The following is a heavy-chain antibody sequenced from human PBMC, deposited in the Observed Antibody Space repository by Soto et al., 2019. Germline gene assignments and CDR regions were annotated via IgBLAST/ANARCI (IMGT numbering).Heavy chain of an antibody. CDR2: IIPIFGTA. D-gene: IGHD3-10*01. V-gene: IGHV1-69*13. CDR1: GGTFSSYA. J-gene: IGHJ1*01. Sequence: GASVKVSCKASGGTFSSYAISWVRQAPGQGLEWMGGIIPIFGTANYAQKFQGRVTITADESTSTAYMELSSLRSEDTAVYYCARFVEGYFQHWGQGTLVTVSS. CDR3: ARFVEGYFQH.